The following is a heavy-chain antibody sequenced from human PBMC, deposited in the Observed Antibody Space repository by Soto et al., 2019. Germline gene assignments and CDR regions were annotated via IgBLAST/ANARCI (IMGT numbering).Heavy chain of an antibody. CDR3: AVNFYGDYTYPDY. V-gene: IGHV4-31*03. D-gene: IGHD4-17*01. CDR1: GGSISSGGYY. J-gene: IGHJ4*02. CDR2: IYYSGST. Sequence: SSETLSLTCTVSGGSISSGGYYWSWIRQHPGKGLEWIGYIYYSGSTYYNPSLKSRVTISVDTSKNQLSLKLSSVTAADTALFYCAVNFYGDYTYPDYWGQGTLVTVSS.